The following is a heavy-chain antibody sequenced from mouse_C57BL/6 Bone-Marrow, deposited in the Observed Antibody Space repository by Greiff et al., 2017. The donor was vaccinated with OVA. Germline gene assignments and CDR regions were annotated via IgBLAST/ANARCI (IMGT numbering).Heavy chain of an antibody. V-gene: IGHV14-4*01. J-gene: IGHJ4*01. CDR2: IDPENGDT. D-gene: IGHD2-5*01. CDR1: GFNIKDDY. Sequence: EVQLQQSGAELVRPGASVKLSCTASGFNIKDDYMHWVKQRPEQGLEWIGWIDPENGDTEYASKFQGKATITADTSSNTAYLQLSSLTSEDTAVYYCTTNYSNYPYYAMDYWGQGTSVTVSS. CDR3: TTNYSNYPYYAMDY.